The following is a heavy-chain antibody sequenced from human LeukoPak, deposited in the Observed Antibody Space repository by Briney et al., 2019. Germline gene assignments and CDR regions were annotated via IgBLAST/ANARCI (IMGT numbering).Heavy chain of an antibody. Sequence: GRSLRLSCAASGFTFSSYGMHWVRQAPGKGLEWVAVIWYDGSDKYYADSVKGRFTISRDNSKNTLYLQMNSLRAEDTAVYYCAKEFTRGYSYGEPFDYWGQGTLVTVSS. V-gene: IGHV3-33*06. CDR1: GFTFSSYG. CDR3: AKEFTRGYSYGEPFDY. CDR2: IWYDGSDK. J-gene: IGHJ4*02. D-gene: IGHD5-18*01.